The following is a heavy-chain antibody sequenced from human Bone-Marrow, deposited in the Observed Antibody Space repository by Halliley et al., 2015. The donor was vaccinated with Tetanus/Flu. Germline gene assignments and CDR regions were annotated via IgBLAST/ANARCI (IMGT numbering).Heavy chain of an antibody. CDR3: AREGGDRVVSMDV. Sequence: EWMGNIDPSNSKTNYSPSFKGHVTISIDKSTSMVFLQWTSLKSSDTAMYYCAREGGDRVVSMDVWGQGTTVTVS. D-gene: IGHD2-15*01. V-gene: IGHV5-10-1*01. CDR2: IDPSNSKT. J-gene: IGHJ6*02.